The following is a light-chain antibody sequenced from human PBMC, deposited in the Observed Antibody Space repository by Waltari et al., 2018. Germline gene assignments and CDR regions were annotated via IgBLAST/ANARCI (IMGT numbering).Light chain of an antibody. CDR3: QQSYGTPYT. Sequence: DIQMTQSPSSLSASAGERVTITCRASQSISSYLNWYQQKPGKAPKLLIYAASSLQSGVPSRFSGSGSGTDFTLTISSLQPEDFATYYCQQSYGTPYTFGQGTKLEIK. V-gene: IGKV1-39*01. J-gene: IGKJ2*01. CDR1: QSISSY. CDR2: AAS.